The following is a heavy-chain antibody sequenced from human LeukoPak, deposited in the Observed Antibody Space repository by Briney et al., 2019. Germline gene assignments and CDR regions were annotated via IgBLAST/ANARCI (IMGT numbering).Heavy chain of an antibody. D-gene: IGHD2-15*01. CDR1: GFTFSNAW. CDR3: ARLGYCSGGSCY. V-gene: IGHV3-15*01. CDR2: IKSKTDGGTT. J-gene: IGHJ4*02. Sequence: GGSLRLSCAASGFTFSNAWMSWVRQAPGKGLEWVGRIKSKTDGGTTDYAAPVKGRFTISRDDSKNTLYLQMNSLKTEDTAVYYCARLGYCSGGSCYWGQGTLVTVSS.